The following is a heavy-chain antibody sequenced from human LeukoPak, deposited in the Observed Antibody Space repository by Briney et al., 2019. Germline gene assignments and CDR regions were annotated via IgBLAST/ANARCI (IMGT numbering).Heavy chain of an antibody. Sequence: SETLSLTCAVSGYSVSSGFYWGWIRQPPGKGLEYIAAIQQNGHTFHNPSLTSRVTISVDTSKNQISLNLTSVTAADTAVYFCARDASRTNRYFDYWGQGILVTVSS. CDR1: GYSVSSGFY. CDR2: IQQNGHT. D-gene: IGHD2-2*01. J-gene: IGHJ4*02. CDR3: ARDASRTNRYFDY. V-gene: IGHV4-38-2*02.